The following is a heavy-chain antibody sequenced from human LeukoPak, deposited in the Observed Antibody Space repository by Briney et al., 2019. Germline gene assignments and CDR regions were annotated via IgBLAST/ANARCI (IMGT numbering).Heavy chain of an antibody. CDR3: AISHTSCLGYY. CDR2: ISSSGSTI. V-gene: IGHV3-11*01. D-gene: IGHD2-2*01. J-gene: IGHJ4*02. Sequence: GGSLRLSCAASGFTFSDYYMSWIRQAPGKGLEWVSYISSSGSTIYYADSVKGRFTISRDNAKNSLYLQMNSLRAGDTAVYYCAISHTSCLGYYWGQGTLVTVSS. CDR1: GFTFSDYY.